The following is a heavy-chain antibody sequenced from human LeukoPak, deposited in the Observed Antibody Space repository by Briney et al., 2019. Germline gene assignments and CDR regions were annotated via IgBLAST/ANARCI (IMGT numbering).Heavy chain of an antibody. D-gene: IGHD1-26*01. V-gene: IGHV3-48*01. CDR3: AREVGTPQAFDI. J-gene: IGHJ3*02. CDR1: RFTFSNYG. CDR2: INSRSSTI. Sequence: PGGSLRVSCAASRFTFSNYGVNWVRQAPGEGLEWGSYINSRSSTIYYADSVRGRFTISRDNAKNSLYLQMNSLKAEDTAIYYCAREVGTPQAFDIWGQGTMVTVSS.